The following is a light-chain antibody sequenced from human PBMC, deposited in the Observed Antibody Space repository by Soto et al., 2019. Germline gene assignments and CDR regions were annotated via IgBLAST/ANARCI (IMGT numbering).Light chain of an antibody. CDR3: QQYNRWPLT. Sequence: IVMTQSPATLSVSPGERATLSCRASQSVSSNLAWYQQKPGQAPRLLIYAASTRATGISARFSGSGSGTEFTLTISSLQSEDFAVYYCQQYNRWPLTFGGGTKVDIK. V-gene: IGKV3-15*01. J-gene: IGKJ4*01. CDR2: AAS. CDR1: QSVSSN.